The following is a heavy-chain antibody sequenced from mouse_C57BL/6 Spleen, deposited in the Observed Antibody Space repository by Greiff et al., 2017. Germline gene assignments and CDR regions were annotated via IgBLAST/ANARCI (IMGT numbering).Heavy chain of an antibody. CDR3: ARSALYWYFDV. V-gene: IGHV1-18*01. CDR2: INPNNGGT. J-gene: IGHJ1*03. Sequence: EVQLQQPGPELVKPGASVKISCKASGYTFTDYNMDWVKQSHGKSLEWIGDINPNNGGTNYNQKFKGKATLTVDKSSSTAYMELRSLTSEDTAVYYCARSALYWYFDVWGTGTTVTVSS. CDR1: GYTFTDYN.